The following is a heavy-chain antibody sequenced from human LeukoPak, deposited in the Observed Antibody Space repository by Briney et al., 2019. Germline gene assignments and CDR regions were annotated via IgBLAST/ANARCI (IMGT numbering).Heavy chain of an antibody. V-gene: IGHV3-30*02. J-gene: IGHJ4*02. D-gene: IGHD1-14*01. CDR1: GFTFSNYG. CDR3: VKDNPLDY. CDR2: IRYDGNNK. Sequence: GGSLRLSCGASGFTFSNYGMLWVRQAPGKGLEWVAFIRYDGNNKLYADSMKGRFTISRDSSKNTLYLHINSLRAEDTAVYYCVKDNPLDYWGQGTLVIVSS.